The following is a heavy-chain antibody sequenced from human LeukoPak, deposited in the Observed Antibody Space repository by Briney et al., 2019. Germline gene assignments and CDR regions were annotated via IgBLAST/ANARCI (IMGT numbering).Heavy chain of an antibody. D-gene: IGHD3-10*01. V-gene: IGHV1-8*01. Sequence: ASVNVSCKASGYTFTSYDINWVPQAPGQGLEWMGWMNPNSGNTGYAQKFQGRVTMTRNNSIRTAYMELSSLRSEDTAVYYCARAATMVRGVIRYYYYYGMDVWGQGTTVTVSS. CDR3: ARAATMVRGVIRYYYYYGMDV. CDR1: GYTFTSYD. J-gene: IGHJ6*02. CDR2: MNPNSGNT.